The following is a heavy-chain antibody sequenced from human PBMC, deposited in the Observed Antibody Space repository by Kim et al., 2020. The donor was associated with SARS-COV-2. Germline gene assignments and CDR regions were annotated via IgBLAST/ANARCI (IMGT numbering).Heavy chain of an antibody. D-gene: IGHD1-26*01. Sequence: GGSLRLSCAASGFTFNNYWMSWVRQAPGEGLECVANINQDGSAKYYVCSVKGRFTVSRDNAENSLYLQMSGLRAEDTAVYYCGRDLSGSKDAFDIWGQGTIVTVSS. V-gene: IGHV3-7*03. CDR1: GFTFNNYW. CDR2: INQDGSAK. CDR3: GRDLSGSKDAFDI. J-gene: IGHJ3*02.